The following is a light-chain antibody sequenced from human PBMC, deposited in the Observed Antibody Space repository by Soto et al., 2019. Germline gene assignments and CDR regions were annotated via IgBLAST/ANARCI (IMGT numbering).Light chain of an antibody. J-gene: IGLJ1*01. CDR3: SSYTSSSTRLYV. CDR1: SSDVGGYNY. CDR2: EVT. Sequence: QSALTQPASVSGSPGQSITISCTGTSSDVGGYNYVSWYQQHPGKAPKHMIYEVTNRPSGVSNRFSGSKSGNTASLTISGLPAEDEGDYYCSSYTSSSTRLYVFGTGTKLTVL. V-gene: IGLV2-14*01.